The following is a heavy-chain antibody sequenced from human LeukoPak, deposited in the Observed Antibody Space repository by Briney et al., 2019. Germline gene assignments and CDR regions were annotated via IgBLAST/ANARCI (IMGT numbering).Heavy chain of an antibody. J-gene: IGHJ6*02. V-gene: IGHV1-58*02. D-gene: IGHD6-6*01. Sequence: PSVKVSCKASGFTFTSSTMQWVRQARGQRLEWIGWIVVGSGNTHYAQKFQERVTITRDMSTSTAYMELSSLRSEDTAVYYCAAVRSSYYYYGMDVWGQGTTVTVSS. CDR3: AAVRSSYYYYGMDV. CDR1: GFTFTSST. CDR2: IVVGSGNT.